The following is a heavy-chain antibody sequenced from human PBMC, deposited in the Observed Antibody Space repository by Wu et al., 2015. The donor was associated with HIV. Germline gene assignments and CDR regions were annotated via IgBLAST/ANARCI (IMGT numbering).Heavy chain of an antibody. J-gene: IGHJ6*02. CDR2: MNPNSGKG. Sequence: QVQLVRSGTEVKKPGASVKVSCKASGYTFTTYDINWVRQATGQGLEYMGWMNPNSGKGYYAQRFQGRVTMSRNISTTTAHMELSSLTSEDTAVYYCGRRGSWGDRTTIIRGGVDVWGQGTTVSVSS. CDR1: GYTFTTYD. CDR3: GRRGSWGDRTTIIRGGVDV. V-gene: IGHV1-8*02. D-gene: IGHD3-10*01.